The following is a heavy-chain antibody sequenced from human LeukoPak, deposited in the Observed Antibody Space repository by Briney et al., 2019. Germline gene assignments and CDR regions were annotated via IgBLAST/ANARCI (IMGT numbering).Heavy chain of an antibody. V-gene: IGHV4-59*08. CDR1: GGSISSYY. CDR3: ARPGEGSGYSSSRIDY. CDR2: IYYSGST. D-gene: IGHD6-13*01. J-gene: IGHJ4*02. Sequence: SETLSLTCTVSGGSISSYYWSWIRQPPGKGLEWIGYIYYSGSTNYNPSLKSRVTISVDTSKNQFSLKLSSVTAADTAVYYCARPGEGSGYSSSRIDYWGQGTLVTVSS.